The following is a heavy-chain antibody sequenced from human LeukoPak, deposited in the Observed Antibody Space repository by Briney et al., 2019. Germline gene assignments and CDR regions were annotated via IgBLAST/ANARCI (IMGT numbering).Heavy chain of an antibody. V-gene: IGHV4-59*08. CDR1: GGSISGYY. Sequence: SETPSLTCTVSGGSISGYYWSWIRQPPGKGLEWIGYIYYSGSTNYNPSLKSRVTISVDTSKNQFSLKLSSVTAADTAVYYCARADTAMDTYYFDYWGQGTLVTVSS. CDR3: ARADTAMDTYYFDY. D-gene: IGHD5-18*01. J-gene: IGHJ4*02. CDR2: IYYSGST.